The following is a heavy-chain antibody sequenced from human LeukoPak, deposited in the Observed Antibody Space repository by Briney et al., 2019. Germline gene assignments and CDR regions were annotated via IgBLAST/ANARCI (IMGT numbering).Heavy chain of an antibody. CDR3: ARAVAAAGTRYYYYYMDV. CDR2: ISDSGGNT. D-gene: IGHD6-13*01. J-gene: IGHJ6*03. V-gene: IGHV3-23*01. CDR1: GFTISSYA. Sequence: GGSLRLSCAASGFTISSYATSWVRQAPGKGLEWVSGISDSGGNTYYADSVKGRFTISRDNSKNTLYLQMNSLRAEDTAVYYCARAVAAAGTRYYYYYMDVWGKGTTVTISS.